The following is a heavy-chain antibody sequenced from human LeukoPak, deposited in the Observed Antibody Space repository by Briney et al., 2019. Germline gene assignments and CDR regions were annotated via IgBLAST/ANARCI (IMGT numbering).Heavy chain of an antibody. V-gene: IGHV3-7*01. J-gene: IGHJ4*02. D-gene: IGHD3-16*01. Sequence: QPGGSLRLSCAASGFTFSSYWMSWVRQAPGKGLEWVANIKQDGSEKYYVDSVKGRFTISRDNAKNSLYLQMNSLRAEDTAVYYCAIGPGGGDLDYWGQGTLVTVSS. CDR3: AIGPGGGDLDY. CDR1: GFTFSSYW. CDR2: IKQDGSEK.